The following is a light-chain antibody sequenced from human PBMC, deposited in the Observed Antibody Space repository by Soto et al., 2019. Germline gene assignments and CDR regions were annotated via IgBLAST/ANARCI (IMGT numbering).Light chain of an antibody. V-gene: IGKV3-20*01. Sequence: EIVLTQSPGTLSLSPGERATLSCRASQSVSSSYLAWYQQKPGQAPRLLIYGASSRATGIPDRFSGSGSGTDFPLTISRLEPEDFAVYYCQQYGSSRRWTFGQGTKVEIK. CDR2: GAS. CDR1: QSVSSSY. CDR3: QQYGSSRRWT. J-gene: IGKJ1*01.